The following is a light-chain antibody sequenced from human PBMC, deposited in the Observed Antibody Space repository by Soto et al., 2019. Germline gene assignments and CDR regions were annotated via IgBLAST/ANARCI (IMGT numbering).Light chain of an antibody. J-gene: IGKJ2*01. Sequence: EIVMTQSPATLSVFPGERATLSCRASQNVYTNLAWYQQKPGQAPRLVLYGASTRATGVPARFSGSGSGTEFTLTISSLQSEDFAVYYCQQYNRWPPYTFGQGTKVDIK. CDR3: QQYNRWPPYT. V-gene: IGKV3-15*01. CDR1: QNVYTN. CDR2: GAS.